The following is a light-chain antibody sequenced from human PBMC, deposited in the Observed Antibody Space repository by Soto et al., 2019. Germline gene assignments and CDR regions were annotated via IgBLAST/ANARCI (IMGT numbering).Light chain of an antibody. J-gene: IGKJ1*01. CDR2: KAS. CDR3: QQYNSYPWT. CDR1: QNIDSW. V-gene: IGKV1-5*03. Sequence: DIQLTQSPSTLSASVGDRVTATCRASQNIDSWLAWYQQKPGKAPNLLIYKASSLESGVPSRFSGIGSGTELTINLPSLQPDDGATYYGQQYNSYPWTFGQGTKVDIK.